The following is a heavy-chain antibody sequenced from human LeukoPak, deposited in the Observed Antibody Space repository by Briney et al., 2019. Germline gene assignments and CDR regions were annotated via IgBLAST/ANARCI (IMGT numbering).Heavy chain of an antibody. J-gene: IGHJ6*04. D-gene: IGHD3-3*01. Sequence: GASVKVSCKTSGYTFTSYGINWVRQAPGQGLEWMGWISAYNSNTHYAQKLQGRVTMTTDTSTSTAYMEMRSLRSDDTAVYYCARELGIFGVVLLDVWGTGTTITVSS. V-gene: IGHV1-18*01. CDR3: ARELGIFGVVLLDV. CDR2: ISAYNSNT. CDR1: GYTFTSYG.